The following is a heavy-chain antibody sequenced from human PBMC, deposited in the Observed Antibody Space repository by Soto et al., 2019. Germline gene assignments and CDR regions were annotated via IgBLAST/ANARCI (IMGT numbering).Heavy chain of an antibody. CDR3: AKSPARANRYSSSWYYFDY. CDR1: GFTFSNYW. J-gene: IGHJ4*02. V-gene: IGHV3-74*01. CDR2: ISPDGSNT. Sequence: PGGSLRLSCVASGFTFSNYWMHWVRQAPGKGLVWVSRISPDGSNTNYADSVKGRFTISRDNAKNTVYLQMNSLRAEDTAVYYCAKSPARANRYSSSWYYFDYWGQGTLVTVSS. D-gene: IGHD6-13*01.